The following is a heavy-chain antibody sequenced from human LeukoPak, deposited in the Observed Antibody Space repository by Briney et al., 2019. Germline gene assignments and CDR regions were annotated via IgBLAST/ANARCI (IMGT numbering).Heavy chain of an antibody. CDR2: IHYSGST. J-gene: IGHJ4*02. V-gene: IGHV4-59*01. CDR1: GGSISSYY. CDR3: ARDSSSWYYFDY. Sequence: SETLSLTCTVSGGSISSYYWSWIRQPPGKGLEWIGYIHYSGSTNYNPSLKSRVTISVDTSKNQFSLKLSSVTAADTAVYYCARDSSSWYYFDYWGQGTLVTVSS. D-gene: IGHD6-13*01.